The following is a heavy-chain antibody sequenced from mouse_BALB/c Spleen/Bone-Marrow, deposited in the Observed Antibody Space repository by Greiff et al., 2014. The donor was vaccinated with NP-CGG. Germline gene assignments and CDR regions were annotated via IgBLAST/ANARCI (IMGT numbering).Heavy chain of an antibody. CDR3: ALYYDYDVGY. CDR1: GFNIKDTY. J-gene: IGHJ2*01. CDR2: IDPANGNT. D-gene: IGHD2-4*01. Sequence: EVQLQQSGAELVKPGASVKLSCTASGFNIKDTYMHWVKQRPEQGLEWIGRIDPANGNTKYDSKFQGKATITADTSSNTAYLQLSSLTSEDTAVYYCALYYDYDVGYWGQGTTLTVSS. V-gene: IGHV14-3*02.